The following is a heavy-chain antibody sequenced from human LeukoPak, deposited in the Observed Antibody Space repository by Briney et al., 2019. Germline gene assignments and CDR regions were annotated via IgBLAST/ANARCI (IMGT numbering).Heavy chain of an antibody. D-gene: IGHD3-10*01. V-gene: IGHV1-8*01. CDR1: GYTLTTYD. J-gene: IGHJ4*02. CDR2: MNPNIGNT. Sequence: ASVKVSCKASGYTLTTYDINWVRQATGQGLEWMGWMNPNIGNTGYAQKFQGRVTMTRNTSMSTSYMELNSLRSEDTAVYYCARANYYGSGKKDLDYWGQGTLVTVSS. CDR3: ARANYYGSGKKDLDY.